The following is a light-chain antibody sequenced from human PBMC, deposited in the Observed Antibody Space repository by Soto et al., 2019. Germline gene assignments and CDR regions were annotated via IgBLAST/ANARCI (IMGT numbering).Light chain of an antibody. V-gene: IGKV3-20*01. CDR3: QHYGDSRT. CDR1: QSISSSY. J-gene: IGKJ1*01. Sequence: IVLTQSPGTLSLSPGERATLSCRASQSISSSYLAWYQQIPGQAPRLLMWGASSRATGTPDRFSGSGSGTDFTLTISRLEPEDFAVYYCQHYGDSRTFGQGTKVDIK. CDR2: GAS.